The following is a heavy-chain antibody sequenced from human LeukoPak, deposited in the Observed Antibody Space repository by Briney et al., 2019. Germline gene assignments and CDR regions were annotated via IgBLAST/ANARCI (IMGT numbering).Heavy chain of an antibody. CDR3: ARGPSVIGSGWYLDY. J-gene: IGHJ4*02. D-gene: IGHD6-19*01. Sequence: SETLSLTCTVSRDSINDYFWTWIRQPAGTGLEWIGRIYTSGSTNYNPSLKSRVTMSVDTSKNQFSLKLSSVTAADTAVYYCARGPSVIGSGWYLDYWGQGTLVTVSS. CDR2: IYTSGST. CDR1: RDSINDYF. V-gene: IGHV4-4*07.